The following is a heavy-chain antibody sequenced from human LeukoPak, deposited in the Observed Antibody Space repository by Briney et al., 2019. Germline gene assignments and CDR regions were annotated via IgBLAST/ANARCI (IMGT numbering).Heavy chain of an antibody. CDR1: GGSISSSSYY. CDR3: ARGSRPPYSSGWYGAWFDP. V-gene: IGHV4-39*07. J-gene: IGHJ5*02. D-gene: IGHD6-19*01. CDR2: INHSGST. Sequence: SETLSLTCTVSGGSISSSSYYWSWIRQPPGKGLEWIGEINHSGSTNYNPSLKSRVTISVDTSKNQFSLKLSSVTAADTAVYYCARGSRPPYSSGWYGAWFDPWGQGTLVTVSS.